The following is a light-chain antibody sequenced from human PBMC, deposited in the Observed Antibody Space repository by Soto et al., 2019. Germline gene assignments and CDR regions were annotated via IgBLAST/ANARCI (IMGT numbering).Light chain of an antibody. J-gene: IGKJ1*01. CDR2: WAS. Sequence: DIVMTQSPDSLAVSLGERATINCKSSQSVLYSSNNKNYLAWYQQKPGQPPKLLIYWASTRESGVPDRFSGSGSGKDFTLTISSLQDEDVAVYYCQQYYDAPQNFGQGTKVEIK. CDR3: QQYYDAPQN. CDR1: QSVLYSSNNKNY. V-gene: IGKV4-1*01.